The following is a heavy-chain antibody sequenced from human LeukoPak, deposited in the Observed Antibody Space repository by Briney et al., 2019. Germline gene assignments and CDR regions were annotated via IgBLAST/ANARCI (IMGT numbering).Heavy chain of an antibody. CDR1: GFTFSSYS. J-gene: IGHJ4*02. CDR2: ISSSSSYI. Sequence: GGSLRLSCAASGFTFSSYSMNWVRQAPGKGLEWVSSISSSSSYIYYADSVKGRFTISRDNAKNSLYLQMNSLRAEDTAVYYCAREYCSSISCYFDYWGQGTLVTVSS. V-gene: IGHV3-21*01. CDR3: AREYCSSISCYFDY. D-gene: IGHD2-2*01.